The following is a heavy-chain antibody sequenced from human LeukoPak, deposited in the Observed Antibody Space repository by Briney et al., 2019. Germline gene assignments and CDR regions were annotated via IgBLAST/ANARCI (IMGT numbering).Heavy chain of an antibody. D-gene: IGHD6-6*01. CDR1: GFTFSNYC. V-gene: IGHV3-74*01. CDR3: VKGLDYSSSQMDS. Sequence: PGGSLRVSCTASGFTFSNYCMHWVRQTPGKGLIWVSRICPGGTITNYADSVKGRFTISRDNSRNTVYVQMNSLTPEDTAVYYCVKGLDYSSSQMDSWGQGTLVTVSS. CDR2: ICPGGTIT. J-gene: IGHJ4*02.